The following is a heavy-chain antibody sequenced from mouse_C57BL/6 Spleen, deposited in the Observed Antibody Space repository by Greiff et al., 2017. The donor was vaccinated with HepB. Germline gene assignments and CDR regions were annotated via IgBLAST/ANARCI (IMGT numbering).Heavy chain of an antibody. Sequence: VQLQQPGAELVRPGSSVKLSCKASGYTFTSYWMHWVKQRPIQGLEWIGNIDPSDSETHYNQKFKDKATLTVDKSSITAYMQLSSLTSEDSAVYYCARYGNYSYAMDYWGQGTSVTVSS. CDR1: GYTFTSYW. CDR2: IDPSDSET. D-gene: IGHD2-1*01. J-gene: IGHJ4*01. V-gene: IGHV1-52*01. CDR3: ARYGNYSYAMDY.